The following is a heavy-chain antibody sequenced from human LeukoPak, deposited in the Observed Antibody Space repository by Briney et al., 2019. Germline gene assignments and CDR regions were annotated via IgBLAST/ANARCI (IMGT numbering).Heavy chain of an antibody. V-gene: IGHV4-34*01. CDR1: GGSFSGYY. J-gene: IGHJ4*02. CDR2: INHSGST. CDR3: ARVGWIQLWAIDY. D-gene: IGHD5-18*01. Sequence: PSETLSLTCAVYGGSFSGYYWSWIRRPPGKGLEWIGEINHSGSTNYNPSLKSRVTISVDTSKNQFSLKLSSVTAADTAVYYCARVGWIQLWAIDYWGQGTLVTVSS.